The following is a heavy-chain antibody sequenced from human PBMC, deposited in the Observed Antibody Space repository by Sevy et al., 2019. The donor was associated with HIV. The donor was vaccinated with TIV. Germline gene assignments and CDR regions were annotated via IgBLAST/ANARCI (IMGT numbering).Heavy chain of an antibody. CDR1: GYKFRSYG. CDR3: ARDNVPPDAFDI. V-gene: IGHV1-18*04. Sequence: ASVKVSCRVSGYKFRSYGISWVRQAPGQGLEWMGWISAYNGNTNYAQKLQGRVTMTTDTSTSTAYMELRSLRSDDTAVYYCARDNVPPDAFDIWGQGTMVTVSS. CDR2: ISAYNGNT. J-gene: IGHJ3*02.